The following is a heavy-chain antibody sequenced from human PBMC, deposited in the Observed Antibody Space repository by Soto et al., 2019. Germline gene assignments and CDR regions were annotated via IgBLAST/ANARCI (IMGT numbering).Heavy chain of an antibody. CDR1: GLTLGSYW. CDR2: IQPDGGKQ. D-gene: IGHD2-21*01. CDR3: ARDLNFVVGADCWYDAFDT. Sequence: EVQLVESGGGFVQPGGSLRLSCEASGLTLGSYWMTWVRQAPGKGLEWVANIQPDGGKQSYVDSVKGRFTISRDNAKNSRYLQMNSLRAEDTATYFCARDLNFVVGADCWYDAFDTWGQGTMVTVSS. J-gene: IGHJ3*02. V-gene: IGHV3-7*05.